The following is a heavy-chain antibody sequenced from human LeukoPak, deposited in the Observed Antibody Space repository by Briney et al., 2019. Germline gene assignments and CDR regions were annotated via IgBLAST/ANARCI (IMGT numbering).Heavy chain of an antibody. V-gene: IGHV1-24*01. J-gene: IGHJ4*02. CDR2: FDPEDGET. CDR3: ATDPPLGILTGPMFDY. Sequence: ASVKVSCKVSGYTLTELSMHWVRQAPGKGLEWMGGFDPEDGETIYAQKFQGRVTMTEDTSTDTAYMELSSLRSEDTAVYYCATDPPLGILTGPMFDYWGQGTLVTVSS. CDR1: GYTLTELS. D-gene: IGHD3-9*01.